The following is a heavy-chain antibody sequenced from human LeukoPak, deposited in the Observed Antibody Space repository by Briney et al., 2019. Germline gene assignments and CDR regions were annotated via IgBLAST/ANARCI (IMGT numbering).Heavy chain of an antibody. V-gene: IGHV4-31*03. CDR3: ARGESSSGWYFPYYYYMDV. D-gene: IGHD6-19*01. CDR2: IYYSGST. CDR1: GGSISSGGYY. Sequence: PSQTLSLTCTVSGGSISSGGYYWSWIRQHPGKGLEWIGYIYYSGSTYYNPSLKSRVTISVATSKNQFSLKLSSVTAADTAVYYCARGESSSGWYFPYYYYMDVWGKGTTVTVSS. J-gene: IGHJ6*03.